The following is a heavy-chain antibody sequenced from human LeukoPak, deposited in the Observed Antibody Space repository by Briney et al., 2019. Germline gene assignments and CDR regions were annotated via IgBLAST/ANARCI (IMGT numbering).Heavy chain of an antibody. CDR3: ASSSWYRGVDY. CDR2: INHSGST. J-gene: IGHJ4*02. V-gene: IGHV4-39*07. CDR1: GGSISSSSYY. Sequence: PSETLSLTCTVSGGSISSSSYYWSWIRQPPGKGLEWIGEINHSGSTNYNPSLKSRVTISVDTSKNQFSLKLSSVTAADTAVYYCASSSWYRGVDYWGQGTLVTVSS. D-gene: IGHD6-13*01.